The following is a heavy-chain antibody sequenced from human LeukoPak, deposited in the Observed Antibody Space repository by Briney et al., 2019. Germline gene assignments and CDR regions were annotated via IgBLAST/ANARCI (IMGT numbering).Heavy chain of an antibody. CDR2: ISSSSSYI. J-gene: IGHJ5*02. Sequence: GGSLRLSCAASGFTFRSYSMNWVRQAPGKGLEWVSSISSSSSYIYYADSVKGRFTISRDNAKNSLYLQMNSLRAEDTAVYYCARSETTVTPFDPWGQGTLVTVSS. CDR1: GFTFRSYS. V-gene: IGHV3-21*01. D-gene: IGHD4-17*01. CDR3: ARSETTVTPFDP.